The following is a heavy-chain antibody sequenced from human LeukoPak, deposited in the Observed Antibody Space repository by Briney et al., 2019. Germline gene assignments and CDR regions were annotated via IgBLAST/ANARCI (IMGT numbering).Heavy chain of an antibody. D-gene: IGHD1-26*01. Sequence: SETLSLTCSVSGGSISGYYWSWIRQAPGKGLEWIAYIHYSGSTNYNPSLKSRVAISVDTSKNQFSLKLSSVTAADTAVYYCARRAKGSGSYDYWGQGTLVTVSS. CDR2: IHYSGST. CDR1: GGSISGYY. J-gene: IGHJ4*02. V-gene: IGHV4-59*01. CDR3: ARRAKGSGSYDY.